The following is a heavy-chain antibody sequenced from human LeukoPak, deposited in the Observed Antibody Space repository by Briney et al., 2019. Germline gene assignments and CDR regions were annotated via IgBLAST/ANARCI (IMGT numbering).Heavy chain of an antibody. Sequence: GGSLRLSCAASGFTFSSYAMSWVRQAPGKGLEWVSAISGSGGRTDYADSVKGRFTISRDNSKNSLYLQMISLRAEDTALYYCAXPATYYDILTGYDYWGQGTLVTVSS. CDR2: ISGSGGRT. J-gene: IGHJ4*02. CDR3: AXPATYYDILTGYDY. D-gene: IGHD3-9*01. CDR1: GFTFSSYA. V-gene: IGHV3-23*01.